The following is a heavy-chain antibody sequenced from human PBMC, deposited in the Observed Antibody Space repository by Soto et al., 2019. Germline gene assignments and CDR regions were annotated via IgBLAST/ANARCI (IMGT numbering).Heavy chain of an antibody. CDR1: GGSFSGYY. D-gene: IGHD3-10*01. CDR3: AREELLQYYFDY. CDR2: INHSGST. V-gene: IGHV4-34*01. Sequence: SETLSLTCAVYGGSFSGYYWSWIRQPPGKGLEWIGEINHSGSTNYNPSLKSRVTISVDTSKNQFSLKLSSVTAADTAVYYCAREELLQYYFDYWGQGTLVTVSS. J-gene: IGHJ4*02.